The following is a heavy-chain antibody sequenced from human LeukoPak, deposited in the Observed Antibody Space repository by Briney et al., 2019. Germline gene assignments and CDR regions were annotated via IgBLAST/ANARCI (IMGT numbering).Heavy chain of an antibody. D-gene: IGHD1-14*01. V-gene: IGHV1-46*01. CDR3: AREGPTGLYFDY. CDR2: INPSGGST. Sequence: GASVKVSCKASGYTFTSYYMHWVRQAPGQGLEWMGIINPSGGSTSYAQKFQGRVTMTRDRSTSTVYMELSSLRSEDTAVYYCAREGPTGLYFDYWGQGTLVTVSS. J-gene: IGHJ4*01. CDR1: GYTFTSYY.